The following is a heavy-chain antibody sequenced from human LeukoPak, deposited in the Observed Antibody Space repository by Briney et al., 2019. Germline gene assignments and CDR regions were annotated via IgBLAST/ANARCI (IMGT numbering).Heavy chain of an antibody. CDR3: AKGYSSGWYLGPADY. CDR2: ISWNSGSI. D-gene: IGHD6-19*01. CDR1: GFTFDDYA. Sequence: GGSLRLSCAASGFTFDDYAMHWVRQAPGKGLEWVSGISWNSGSIGYADSVKGRFTISRDNGKNSLYLQMNSLRAEDMALYYCAKGYSSGWYLGPADYWGQGTLVTVSS. J-gene: IGHJ4*02. V-gene: IGHV3-9*03.